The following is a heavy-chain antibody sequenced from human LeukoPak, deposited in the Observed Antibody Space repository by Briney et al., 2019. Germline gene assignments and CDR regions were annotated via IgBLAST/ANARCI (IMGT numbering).Heavy chain of an antibody. CDR3: ATRYCSGTSCYRGAFDV. D-gene: IGHD2-2*02. CDR2: IYSGGDT. V-gene: IGHV3-66*02. J-gene: IGHJ3*01. CDR1: GFTFSSNY. Sequence: GGSPRLSCAASGFTFSSNYMSWVRQAPGKGLEWVSLIYSGGDTYYAESVKGRFTISRDNSKNTLYLQMNNLRADDTAVYYCATRYCSGTSCYRGAFDVWGQGTMVTVSS.